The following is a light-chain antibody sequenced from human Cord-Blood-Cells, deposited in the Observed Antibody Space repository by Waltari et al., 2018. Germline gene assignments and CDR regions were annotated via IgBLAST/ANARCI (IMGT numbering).Light chain of an antibody. V-gene: IGKV3-11*01. Sequence: EIVLTQSPATLSLSPGERANLSCRASQSVSSYLAWYQQKPGQAPRLLIYDASNRATGIPARFSGSGSWTDFTLTISSLEPEDFAVYCCQQRSNWPLTFGGGTKVEIK. CDR3: QQRSNWPLT. CDR2: DAS. J-gene: IGKJ4*01. CDR1: QSVSSY.